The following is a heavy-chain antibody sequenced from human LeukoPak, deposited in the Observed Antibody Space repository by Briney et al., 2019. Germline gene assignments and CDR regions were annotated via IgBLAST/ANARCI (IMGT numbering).Heavy chain of an antibody. J-gene: IGHJ3*02. V-gene: IGHV1-2*06. CDR3: ARINSGSYWGHDAFDM. CDR2: INPNSGGT. D-gene: IGHD1-26*01. CDR1: GYTFTGYY. Sequence: ASVKVSCKASGYTFTGYYIHWVRQAPGQGLEWMVRINPNSGGTNYAQKFRGRVTMTRDTSISTAYMELSRLRSDDTAVYYCARINSGSYWGHDAFDMWGQGTMVTVSS.